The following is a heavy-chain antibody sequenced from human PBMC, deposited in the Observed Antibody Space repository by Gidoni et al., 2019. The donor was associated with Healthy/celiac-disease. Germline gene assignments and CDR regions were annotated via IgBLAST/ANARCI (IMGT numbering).Heavy chain of an antibody. Sequence: EVQLLESGGGLVQPGGSLRLSCPASGFTFSSYAMSWVRQAPGKGLEWVSAISGSGGSTYYADSVKGRFTISRDNSKNTLYLQMNSLRAEDTAVYYCAKAEAAGTLPRGWYFDYWGQGTLVTVSS. CDR3: AKAEAAGTLPRGWYFDY. CDR1: GFTFSSYA. J-gene: IGHJ4*02. D-gene: IGHD6-13*01. CDR2: ISGSGGST. V-gene: IGHV3-23*01.